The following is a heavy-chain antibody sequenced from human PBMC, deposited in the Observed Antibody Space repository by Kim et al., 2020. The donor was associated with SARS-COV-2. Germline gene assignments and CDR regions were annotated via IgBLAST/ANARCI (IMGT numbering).Heavy chain of an antibody. Sequence: GGSLRLSCAASGFTFDDYAMHWVRQAPGKGLEWVSGISWNSGSIGYADSVKGRFTISRDNAKNSLYLQMNSLRAEDTALYYCAKDTSYSYGHGYFDYWGQGTLVTVSS. J-gene: IGHJ4*02. V-gene: IGHV3-9*01. CDR3: AKDTSYSYGHGYFDY. D-gene: IGHD5-18*01. CDR1: GFTFDDYA. CDR2: ISWNSGSI.